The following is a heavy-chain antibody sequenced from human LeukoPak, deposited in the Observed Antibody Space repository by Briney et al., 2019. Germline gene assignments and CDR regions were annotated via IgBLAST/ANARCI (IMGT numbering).Heavy chain of an antibody. CDR2: INHSGST. D-gene: IGHD3-10*01. V-gene: IGHV4-34*01. CDR3: ARDNPYGSGSYYS. J-gene: IGHJ4*02. Sequence: SETLSLTCAVYGGSFSGYYWSWIRQPPGKGLEWIGEINHSGSTNYNPSLKSRVTISVDTSKNQFSLKLSSVTAADTAVYYCARDNPYGSGSYYSWGQGTLATVSS. CDR1: GGSFSGYY.